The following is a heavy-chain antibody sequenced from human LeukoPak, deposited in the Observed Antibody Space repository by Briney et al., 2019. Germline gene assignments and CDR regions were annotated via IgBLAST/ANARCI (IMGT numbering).Heavy chain of an antibody. CDR2: IYYSGST. D-gene: IGHD2-15*01. CDR3: ARGYCSGGSCYSVPYDY. CDR1: GGSISYYY. Sequence: SETLSLTCTVSGGSISYYYRSWIRQPPGKGLEWIGYIYYSGSTNYNPSLKSRVTISVDTSKNQFSLKLSSVTAADTAVYYCARGYCSGGSCYSVPYDYWGQGILVTVSS. J-gene: IGHJ4*02. V-gene: IGHV4-59*01.